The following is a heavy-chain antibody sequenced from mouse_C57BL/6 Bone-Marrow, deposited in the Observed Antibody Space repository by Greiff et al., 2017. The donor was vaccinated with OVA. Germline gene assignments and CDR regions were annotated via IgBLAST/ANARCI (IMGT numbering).Heavy chain of an antibody. J-gene: IGHJ3*01. Sequence: VQLVESGAELVRPGASVTLSCKASGYTFTDYEMHWVKQTPVHGLEWIGAIDPETGGTAYNQKFKGKAILTADKSSSTAYMELRSLTSEDSAVYYCTRRAGNYWFAYWGQGTLVTVSA. V-gene: IGHV1-15*01. CDR2: IDPETGGT. CDR3: TRRAGNYWFAY. CDR1: GYTFTDYE. D-gene: IGHD2-1*01.